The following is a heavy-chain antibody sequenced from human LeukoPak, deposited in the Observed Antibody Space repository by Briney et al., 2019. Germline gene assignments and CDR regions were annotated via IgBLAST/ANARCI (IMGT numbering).Heavy chain of an antibody. V-gene: IGHV3-7*01. CDR1: GFTFSSYW. D-gene: IGHD3-16*01. CDR2: TRQDGSEK. J-gene: IGHJ3*02. Sequence: GGSLRLSCAASGFTFSSYWMSWVRQAPGKGLEWVAHTRQDGSEKYYVDSVKGRFTISRDNAKNSVYLQMNSLRAEDTAVYYCARERVWDAFDIWGQGTMVTVSS. CDR3: ARERVWDAFDI.